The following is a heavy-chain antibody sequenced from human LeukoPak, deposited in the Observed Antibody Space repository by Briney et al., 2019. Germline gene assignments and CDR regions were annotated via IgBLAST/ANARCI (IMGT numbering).Heavy chain of an antibody. J-gene: IGHJ6*02. CDR3: ARRGQLDV. V-gene: IGHV4-59*01. CDR1: GGSISSYY. CDR2: IYYSGST. Sequence: SETLSLTCTVSGGSISSYYWSWIRQPPGKGLEWIGYIYYSGSTNYNPSLKSRVTISVDTSKNQFSLKLSSVTAPDTAVYYCARRGQLDVWGQGTTVTVSS.